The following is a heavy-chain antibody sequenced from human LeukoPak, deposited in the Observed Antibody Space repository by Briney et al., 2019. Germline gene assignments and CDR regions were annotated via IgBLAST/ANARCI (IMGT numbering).Heavy chain of an antibody. J-gene: IGHJ4*02. CDR2: MSSTGSYI. CDR1: GFTFSSYS. V-gene: IGHV3-21*01. Sequence: GGSLRLSCAASGFTFSSYSMNWVRQAAGKGLEWVSSMSSTGSYISYADSVKGRFTISRDNAKNSLYLQMSSLRAEDTAVYYCATVGGSRWYGFSDYWGQGTLVTVSS. CDR3: ATVGGSRWYGFSDY. D-gene: IGHD6-13*01.